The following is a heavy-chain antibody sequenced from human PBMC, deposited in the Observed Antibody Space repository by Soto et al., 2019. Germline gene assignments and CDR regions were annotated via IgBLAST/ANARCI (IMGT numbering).Heavy chain of an antibody. Sequence: PSETLSLTCTVSGGSIISYYWSWIRQPPGKGLEWIGYIYYSGSTNYNPSLKSRVTISVDTSKNQFSLKLSSVTAADTAVYYCASLYYYDSSGYYGERWFDPWGQGTLVTVSS. D-gene: IGHD3-22*01. CDR2: IYYSGST. V-gene: IGHV4-59*08. CDR3: ASLYYYDSSGYYGERWFDP. J-gene: IGHJ5*02. CDR1: GGSIISYY.